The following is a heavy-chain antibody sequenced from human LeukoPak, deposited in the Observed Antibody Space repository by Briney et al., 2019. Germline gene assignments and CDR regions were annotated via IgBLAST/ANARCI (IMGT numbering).Heavy chain of an antibody. Sequence: GGSLRLSCAASGFTFSSYWMSWVRQAPGKGLEWVANIKQDGGEKYYVDSVKGRFTISRDNAKNSLYLQMNSLRAEDAAVYYCASSGQTYSSSSRYCSGGSCLDYWGQGTLVTVSS. J-gene: IGHJ4*02. D-gene: IGHD2-15*01. CDR1: GFTFSSYW. CDR2: IKQDGGEK. CDR3: ASSGQTYSSSSRYCSGGSCLDY. V-gene: IGHV3-7*01.